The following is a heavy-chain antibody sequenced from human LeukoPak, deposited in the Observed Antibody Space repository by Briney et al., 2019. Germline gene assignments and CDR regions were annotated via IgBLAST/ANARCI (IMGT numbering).Heavy chain of an antibody. CDR3: ARDESRDGYNFHFQH. V-gene: IGHV1-46*01. Sequence: ASVKVSCKASGYTFTSYYIHWVRQAPGQGLEWMGIINPSGGSTSYAQKFQGRVTMTRDTSTSTVYMELSSLRSEDTAVYYCARDESRDGYNFHFQHWGQGTLVTVSS. D-gene: IGHD5-24*01. CDR2: INPSGGST. J-gene: IGHJ1*01. CDR1: GYTFTSYY.